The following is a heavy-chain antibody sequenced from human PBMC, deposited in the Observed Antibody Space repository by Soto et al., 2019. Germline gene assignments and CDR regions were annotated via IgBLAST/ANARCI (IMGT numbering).Heavy chain of an antibody. Sequence: QVQLVQSGAEVKKPGSSVKVSCKASGGTFSSYTISWVRQAPGQGLEWLGRIIPILGIANYAQKFQGRVTITADKSMSTAYRELSSLRSEDTAVYYCARGESPRVDSFDYWGQGTLVTVSS. CDR3: ARGESPRVDSFDY. CDR1: GGTFSSYT. J-gene: IGHJ4*02. D-gene: IGHD3-10*01. V-gene: IGHV1-69*02. CDR2: IIPILGIA.